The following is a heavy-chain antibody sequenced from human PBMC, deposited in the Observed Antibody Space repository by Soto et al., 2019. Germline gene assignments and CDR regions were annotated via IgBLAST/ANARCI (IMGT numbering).Heavy chain of an antibody. V-gene: IGHV4-59*01. D-gene: IGHD3-9*01. Sequence: PSETLSLTCTVSGGSISSYYWSWIRQPPGKGLEWIGYIYYSGSTNYNPSLKSRVTISVDTSKNQFSLKLSSVTAADTAVYYCARSITISKGTYYYMDVWGEGTTVSVSS. CDR3: ARSITISKGTYYYMDV. CDR2: IYYSGST. CDR1: GGSISSYY. J-gene: IGHJ6*03.